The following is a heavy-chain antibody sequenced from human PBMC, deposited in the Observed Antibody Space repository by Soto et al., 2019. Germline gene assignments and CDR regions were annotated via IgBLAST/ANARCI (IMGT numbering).Heavy chain of an antibody. Sequence: SETLSLTCAVYGGSFSGYYWSWIRQPPGKGLEWIGEINHSGSTNYNPSLKSRVTIAVDTSKNQFSLKLSSVTAADTAVYYCARNSPHYYDFWSGYYSSHYFDYWGQGTLVTVSS. V-gene: IGHV4-34*01. J-gene: IGHJ4*02. D-gene: IGHD3-3*01. CDR2: INHSGST. CDR1: GGSFSGYY. CDR3: ARNSPHYYDFWSGYYSSHYFDY.